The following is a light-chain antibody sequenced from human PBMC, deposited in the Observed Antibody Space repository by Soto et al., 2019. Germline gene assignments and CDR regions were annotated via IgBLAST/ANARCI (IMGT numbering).Light chain of an antibody. CDR2: DAS. V-gene: IGKV3-11*01. CDR3: QQRTNWRLT. J-gene: IGKJ4*01. Sequence: EVVLTQSPATLSLSPGERATLSCRAIQIVSSHLTWYQQKPGQAPRLLIYDASNRATGIPARFSGSGSGTDFTLTISSLEPEDFAVYYCQQRTNWRLTFGGGTRVDIK. CDR1: QIVSSH.